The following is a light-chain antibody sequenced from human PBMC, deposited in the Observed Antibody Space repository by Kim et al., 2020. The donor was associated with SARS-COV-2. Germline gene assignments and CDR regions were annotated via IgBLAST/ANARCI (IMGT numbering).Light chain of an antibody. J-gene: IGKJ2*01. Sequence: SLSPGDSATLSCRASQSVNSDLAWYEYKPGQAPRLLIYDISNRASGIPPRFSGSGTGTDFTLTISSLETEDSAIYYCQQRDNWPYTFGQGTKLEI. CDR1: QSVNSD. CDR2: DIS. V-gene: IGKV3-11*01. CDR3: QQRDNWPYT.